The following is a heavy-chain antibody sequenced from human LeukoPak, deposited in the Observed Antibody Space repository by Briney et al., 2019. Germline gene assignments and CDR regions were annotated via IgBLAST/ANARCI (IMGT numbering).Heavy chain of an antibody. CDR1: GFTFSTYW. D-gene: IGHD4-23*01. CDR3: AREVYYGGNPTGYFQH. V-gene: IGHV3-7*01. Sequence: GGSLRLSCAASGFTFSTYWMSWVRQAPGKGLEWVAKIKQDGSDKYYVESVKGRFTISRDNAKNSLYLQMNSLRAEDTAVYYCAREVYYGGNPTGYFQHWGQGTLVTVSS. CDR2: IKQDGSDK. J-gene: IGHJ1*01.